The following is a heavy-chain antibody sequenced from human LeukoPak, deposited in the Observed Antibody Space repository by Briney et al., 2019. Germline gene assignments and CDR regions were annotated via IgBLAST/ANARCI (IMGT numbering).Heavy chain of an antibody. CDR2: IIPIFGTA. D-gene: IGHD4-17*01. CDR3: ASVAGIYGSLTVTQYTAY. V-gene: IGHV1-69*05. Sequence: SVKVSCKASGGTFSSYAISWVRQAPGQGLEWMGGIIPIFGTANYAQKFQGRVTITTDESTSTAYMELSSLRSEDTAVYYCASVAGIYGSLTVTQYTAYWGQGTLVTVSS. J-gene: IGHJ4*02. CDR1: GGTFSSYA.